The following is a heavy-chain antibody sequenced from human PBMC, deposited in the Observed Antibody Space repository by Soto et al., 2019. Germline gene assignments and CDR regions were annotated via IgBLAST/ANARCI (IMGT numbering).Heavy chain of an antibody. CDR1: GGSFSGYY. Sequence: SETLSLTCAVDGGSFSGYYWCWIRQPPGKGLELIGEINHSGSTNYNPSLKSRVTISVDTSKNQFSLKLSSVTAADTAVYYCARDKIDSSGYYYYYYYYGMDVWGQGTTVTVSS. CDR2: INHSGST. V-gene: IGHV4-34*01. J-gene: IGHJ6*02. CDR3: ARDKIDSSGYYYYYYYYGMDV. D-gene: IGHD3-22*01.